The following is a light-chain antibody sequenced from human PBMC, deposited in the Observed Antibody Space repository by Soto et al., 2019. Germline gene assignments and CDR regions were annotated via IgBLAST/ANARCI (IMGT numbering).Light chain of an antibody. V-gene: IGLV2-8*01. J-gene: IGLJ3*02. Sequence: QSALTQPPSASGSPGQSVTISCTGTSSDIGAYNFVSWYQQHPGKAPQLIIKEVSKRPAGVPRRFSGSKSGNTASLTVSGLQAEDEADYHCSSYGGSENPWVFGGGTKLTVL. CDR3: SSYGGSENPWV. CDR1: SSDIGAYNF. CDR2: EVS.